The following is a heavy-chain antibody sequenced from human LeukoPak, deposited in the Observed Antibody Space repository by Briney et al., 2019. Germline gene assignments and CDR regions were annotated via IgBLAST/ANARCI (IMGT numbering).Heavy chain of an antibody. V-gene: IGHV4-30-2*01. CDR3: ARTNGYGSGSYFGY. CDR2: IYHSGST. Sequence: TLSLTCAVSGGSISSGGYSWSWIRQPPGKGLEWIGYIYHSGSTYYNPSLKSRVTISVDRSKNQFSLKLSSVTAADTAVYYCARTNGYGSGSYFGYWGQGTLVTVSS. CDR1: GGSISSGGYS. D-gene: IGHD3-10*01. J-gene: IGHJ4*02.